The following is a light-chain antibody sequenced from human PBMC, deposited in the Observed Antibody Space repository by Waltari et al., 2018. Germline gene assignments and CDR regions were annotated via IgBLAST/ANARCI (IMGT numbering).Light chain of an antibody. CDR3: QKYNSALLT. V-gene: IGKV1-27*01. CDR2: AAS. Sequence: DIQMTQSPSSLSASVGDRVTITCRASQDIRNLLAWYQHKPGKVPDLLIYAASTLRSGAPSRFSGSGSGTEFTLTITSLQPEDVGTYYCQKYNSALLTFGPGTTVDIK. J-gene: IGKJ3*01. CDR1: QDIRNL.